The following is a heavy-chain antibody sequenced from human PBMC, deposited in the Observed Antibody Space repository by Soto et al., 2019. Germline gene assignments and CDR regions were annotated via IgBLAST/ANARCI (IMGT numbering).Heavy chain of an antibody. CDR2: ISGSGGST. V-gene: IGHV3-23*01. J-gene: IGHJ6*02. CDR1: GFTFSSYA. CDR3: AGGYAINYYYYYGMDV. D-gene: IGHD2-8*01. Sequence: PGGSLRLSCAASGFTFSSYAMSWVRQAPGKGLEWVSAISGSGGSTYYADSVKGRFTISRDNSKNTLYLQMNSLRAEDTAVYYCAGGYAINYYYYYGMDVWGQGTTVTVSS.